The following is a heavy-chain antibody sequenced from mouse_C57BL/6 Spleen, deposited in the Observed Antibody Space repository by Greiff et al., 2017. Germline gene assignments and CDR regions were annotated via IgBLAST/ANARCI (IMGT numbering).Heavy chain of an antibody. Sequence: VKLMESGAELARPGASVKLSCKASGYTFTSYGISWVKQRTGQGLEWIGEIYPRSGNTYYNEKFKGKATLTADKSSSTAYMELRSLTSEDSAVYVCAGEVSKSSWFAYWGQGTLVTVSA. V-gene: IGHV1-81*01. CDR2: IYPRSGNT. CDR3: AGEVSKSSWFAY. D-gene: IGHD2-5*01. CDR1: GYTFTSYG. J-gene: IGHJ3*01.